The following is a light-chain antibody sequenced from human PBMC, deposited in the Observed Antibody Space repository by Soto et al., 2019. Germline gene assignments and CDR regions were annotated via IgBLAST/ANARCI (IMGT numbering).Light chain of an antibody. CDR1: SGYSNSK. Sequence: QSVLTQPPSASASLGASVTLTCTLSSGYSNSKVDWYQQRPGKGPRFVMRVGTGGIVGSKGDGIPDRFSVLGSGLNRYLTIKNIQEEDESDYHCGADHGSGSNFVVAFGGGTKLTVL. CDR2: VGTGGIVG. J-gene: IGLJ2*01. CDR3: GADHGSGSNFVVA. V-gene: IGLV9-49*03.